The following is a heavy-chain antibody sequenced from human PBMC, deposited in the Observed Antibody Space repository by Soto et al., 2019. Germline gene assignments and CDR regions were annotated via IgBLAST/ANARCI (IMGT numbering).Heavy chain of an antibody. CDR2: ISRDGSNK. CDR1: GFTFSRYA. D-gene: IGHD1-26*01. V-gene: IGHV3-30*04. J-gene: IGHJ4*02. CDR3: ARSRNSAVADSFDF. Sequence: QVQVVESGGGVVQPGRSLRLSCAASGFTFSRYAIHWVRQAPGKGLEWVAVISRDGSNKYYVDSVKGRFTISRDNSKNTLYVQMNSLRDEDTALYYCARSRNSAVADSFDFWGQGTLVTVSS.